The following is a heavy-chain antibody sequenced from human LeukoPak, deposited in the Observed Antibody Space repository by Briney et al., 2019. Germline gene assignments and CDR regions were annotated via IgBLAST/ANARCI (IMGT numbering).Heavy chain of an antibody. CDR3: ARDVAAAGTGRTFDI. D-gene: IGHD6-13*01. CDR1: GFTFSNYS. V-gene: IGHV3-21*01. J-gene: IGHJ3*02. Sequence: GGSLRLSCAASGFTFSNYSMNWVRQAPGKGLEWVSSISSSSSYIYYADSVKGRFTISRDNAKNSLYLQMNSLRAEDTAVYYCARDVAAAGTGRTFDIWGQGTMVTVSS. CDR2: ISSSSSYI.